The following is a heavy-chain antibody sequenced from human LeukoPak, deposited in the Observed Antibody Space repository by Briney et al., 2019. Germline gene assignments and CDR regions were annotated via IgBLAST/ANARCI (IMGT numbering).Heavy chain of an antibody. CDR1: GFSFSSYW. Sequence: GGSLRLSCAASGFSFSSYWMHWVRQAPGKGLVWVSRIKTDGSSATYADSVKGRFTISRDNAKNTLYLQMNSLRAEDTAVYYCANSDYYDSSGYYYGAWFPTPSHTVYWGQGTLVTVSS. J-gene: IGHJ4*02. D-gene: IGHD3-22*01. V-gene: IGHV3-74*01. CDR3: ANSDYYDSSGYYYGAWFPTPSHTVY. CDR2: IKTDGSSA.